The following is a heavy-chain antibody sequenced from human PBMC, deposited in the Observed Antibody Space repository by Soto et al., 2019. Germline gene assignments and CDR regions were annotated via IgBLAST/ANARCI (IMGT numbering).Heavy chain of an antibody. Sequence: EVQLVESGGGLVQPGGSLRLSCAASKFTFSNYWMSWVRQAPGKGLEWVANIKQDGSEKYYVDSVKGRFTISRDNVKNSLYLQMDSLSAEDTAVYYCARGYTSSWYVGAFDIWGQGTMVTVSS. CDR3: ARGYTSSWYVGAFDI. J-gene: IGHJ3*02. CDR1: KFTFSNYW. CDR2: IKQDGSEK. D-gene: IGHD6-13*01. V-gene: IGHV3-7*01.